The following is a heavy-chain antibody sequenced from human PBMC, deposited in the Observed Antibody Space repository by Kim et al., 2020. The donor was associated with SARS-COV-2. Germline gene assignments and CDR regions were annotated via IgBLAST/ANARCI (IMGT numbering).Heavy chain of an antibody. D-gene: IGHD3-10*01. CDR2: ISSSSSYI. CDR1: GFTFSSYS. CDR3: ARTDTLELWYFDL. J-gene: IGHJ2*01. V-gene: IGHV3-21*01. Sequence: GGSLRLSCAASGFTFSSYSMNWVRQAPGKGLEWVSSISSSSSYIYYADSVKGRFTISRDNAKNSLYLQMNSLRAEETAVYYCARTDTLELWYFDLWGRGTRVTVSS.